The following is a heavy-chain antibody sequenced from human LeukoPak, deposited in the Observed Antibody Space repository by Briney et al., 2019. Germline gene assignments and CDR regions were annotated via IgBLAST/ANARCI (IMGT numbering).Heavy chain of an antibody. D-gene: IGHD1-14*01. CDR2: ITDSGGDT. CDR1: EFTFRSTA. Sequence: GGSLRLSCAASEFTFRSTAIGCARQPPGGGLEWISSITDSGGDTNHSDSVKGRFTISRNNSKNTLYLEMNNLRADDTAVYFCAKGSTTSRPYYFDHWGQGTLVTVSS. V-gene: IGHV3-23*01. CDR3: AKGSTTSRPYYFDH. J-gene: IGHJ4*02.